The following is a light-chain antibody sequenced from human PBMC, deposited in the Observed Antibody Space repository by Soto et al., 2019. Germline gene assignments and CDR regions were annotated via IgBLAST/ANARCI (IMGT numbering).Light chain of an antibody. CDR1: QRVHSN. J-gene: IGKJ1*01. CDR3: QQYHEWPLT. Sequence: EIVMTQPPATLSLSPGERATLSCRASQRVHSNLDWYQQKAGQAPRLIIYGTSTRATGIPARFSGSGSGTDFTLAISRVDPEDFAVYSCQQYHEWPLTFGQGTKVEIK. V-gene: IGKV3-15*01. CDR2: GTS.